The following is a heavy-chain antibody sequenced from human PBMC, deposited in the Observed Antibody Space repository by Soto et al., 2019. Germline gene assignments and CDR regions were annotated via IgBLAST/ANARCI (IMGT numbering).Heavy chain of an antibody. V-gene: IGHV4-59*01. J-gene: IGHJ4*02. CDR2: IYYSGST. D-gene: IGHD6-6*01. CDR3: AREVRQLLYYFDY. CDR1: GGSISSYY. Sequence: SETLSLTCTVSGGSISSYYWSWIRQPPGKGLEWIGYIYYSGSTNYNPSLKSRVTISVDTSKNQFSLKLSSVTAADTAVYYCAREVRQLLYYFDYWGQGTLVTVSS.